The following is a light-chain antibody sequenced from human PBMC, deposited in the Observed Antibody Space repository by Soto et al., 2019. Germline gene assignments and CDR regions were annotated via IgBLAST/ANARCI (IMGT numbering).Light chain of an antibody. J-gene: IGLJ2*01. V-gene: IGLV2-11*01. CDR1: ISNVGGYNY. CDR2: NVN. Sequence: QSVLTQPRSVSGSPGQSVTISCTGSISNVGGYNYVSWYQQHPDEAPQLIIYNVNKRPSGVPDRFSGSKSGNTASLTISGLQAEDEADYYCCSYGGTLVFGGGTKLTVL. CDR3: CSYGGTLV.